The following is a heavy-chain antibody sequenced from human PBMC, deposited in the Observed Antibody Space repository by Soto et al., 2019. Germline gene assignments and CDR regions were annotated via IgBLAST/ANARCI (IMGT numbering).Heavy chain of an antibody. CDR2: ISGYNGDT. V-gene: IGHV1-18*01. CDR3: ANNGPLPYYYSGMDV. D-gene: IGHD2-8*01. J-gene: IGHJ6*02. CDR1: GYTFTRYG. Sequence: QGQLVQSGPEVKKPGASVKVSCKASGYTFTRYGISWVRQAPGQGLEWMGWISGYNGDTNYAQKAQGRLTMTIDTSTSTASMELRSLTSDDTAIYYCANNGPLPYYYSGMDVWGQGTTVTVSS.